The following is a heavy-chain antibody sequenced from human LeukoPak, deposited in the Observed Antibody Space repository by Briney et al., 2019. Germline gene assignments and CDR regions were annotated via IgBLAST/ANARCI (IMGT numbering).Heavy chain of an antibody. CDR2: IYYSGNT. Sequence: PSETLSLTCTVSGDSISTSNSYWGWIHQPPGKGLEWIGSIYYSGNTYYNASLKSRVTISVDTSKNQFSLKLTSVTAADTAVYYCARGTLGYCSGGSCFAGSEYYYYMDVWGKGTTVTVSS. CDR1: GDSISTSNSY. J-gene: IGHJ6*03. V-gene: IGHV4-39*01. CDR3: ARGTLGYCSGGSCFAGSEYYYYMDV. D-gene: IGHD2-15*01.